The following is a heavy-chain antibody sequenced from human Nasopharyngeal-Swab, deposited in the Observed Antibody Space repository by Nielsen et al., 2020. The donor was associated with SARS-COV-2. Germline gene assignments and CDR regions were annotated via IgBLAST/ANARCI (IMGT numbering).Heavy chain of an antibody. CDR2: MNPNSGNT. Sequence: ASVKVSCKASGYTFTSYDINWVRQATAQGLEWMGWMNPNSGNTGYAQKFQGRVTMTRNTSISTAYMELSSLRSEDTAVYYCARGLAMVRGVIEFDYWGQGTLVTVSS. CDR3: ARGLAMVRGVIEFDY. V-gene: IGHV1-8*01. CDR1: GYTFTSYD. D-gene: IGHD3-10*01. J-gene: IGHJ4*02.